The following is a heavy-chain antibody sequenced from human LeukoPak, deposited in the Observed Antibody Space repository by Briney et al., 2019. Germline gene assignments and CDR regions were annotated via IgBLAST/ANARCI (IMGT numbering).Heavy chain of an antibody. D-gene: IGHD3-9*01. Sequence: SETLSLTCTVSGGSISSGDYYWSWIRQPPGKGLEWIGYIYYSGSTYHNPSLKSRVTISVDTSKNQFSLKLSSVTAADTAVYYCARSRYFDWLYYYYYGMDVWGQGTTVTVSS. CDR1: GGSISSGDYY. CDR2: IYYSGST. J-gene: IGHJ6*02. V-gene: IGHV4-30-4*01. CDR3: ARSRYFDWLYYYYYGMDV.